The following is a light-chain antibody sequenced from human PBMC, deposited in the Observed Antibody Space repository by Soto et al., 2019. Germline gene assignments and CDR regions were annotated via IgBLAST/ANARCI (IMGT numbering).Light chain of an antibody. CDR1: QSVTSSY. CDR2: GAS. V-gene: IGKV3-20*01. J-gene: IGKJ1*01. Sequence: EIVLTQSPGTLSLSPGERATLSCRASQSVTSSYLAWYQQKPGQAPRLRIYGASSRATGIPDRFSGSGSGTDFTLIISRLEPEDFAVYYCQQYGSSPRTFVQGTKVEIK. CDR3: QQYGSSPRT.